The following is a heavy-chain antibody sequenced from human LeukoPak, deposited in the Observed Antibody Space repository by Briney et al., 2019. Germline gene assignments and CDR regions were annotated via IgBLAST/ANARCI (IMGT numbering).Heavy chain of an antibody. V-gene: IGHV3-23*01. J-gene: IGHJ2*01. CDR1: GFTFGTYG. Sequence: PGGSLRLSCEASGFTFGTYGMTWVRQAPGKGLEWVSGITGSSTWTYYADSVRGRFTISRDNSKNTLHLQMNNLTADDTAIYYCARECVSLGTGYFDLWGRGTLVTVSS. CDR3: ARECVSLGTGYFDL. D-gene: IGHD7-27*01. CDR2: ITGSSTWT.